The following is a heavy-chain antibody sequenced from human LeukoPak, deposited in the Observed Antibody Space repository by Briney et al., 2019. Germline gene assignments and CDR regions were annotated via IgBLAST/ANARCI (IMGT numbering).Heavy chain of an antibody. CDR1: GFTFSNYG. J-gene: IGHJ6*02. CDR3: ARQKWEQQGRDYYFNGLDV. Sequence: GGSLRLSCAASGFTFSNYGMTWVRLAPGKGLEWVSSITSSGGSTHYADSVKGRFTISRDNSKNTLYLQMNSLRAEDTAVYYCARQKWEQQGRDYYFNGLDVWGPGTTVIVSS. D-gene: IGHD1/OR15-1a*01. V-gene: IGHV3-23*01. CDR2: ITSSGGST.